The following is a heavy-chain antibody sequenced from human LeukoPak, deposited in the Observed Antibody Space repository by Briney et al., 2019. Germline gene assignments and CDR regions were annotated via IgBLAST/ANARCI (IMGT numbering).Heavy chain of an antibody. CDR1: GGSFSGYY. J-gene: IGHJ4*02. CDR2: INHSGST. V-gene: IGHV4-34*01. D-gene: IGHD3-10*01. Sequence: SPETLSLTCAVYGGSFSGYYWSWIRQLPGKGLEWIGEINHSGSTNYNPSLKSRVTISVDTSKNQFSLKLSSVTAADTAVYYCARGRNLWFGELWGLWGQGTLVTVSS. CDR3: ARGRNLWFGELWGL.